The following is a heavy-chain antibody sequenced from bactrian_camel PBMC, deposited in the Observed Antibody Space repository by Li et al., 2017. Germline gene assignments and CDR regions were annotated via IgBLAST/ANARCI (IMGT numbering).Heavy chain of an antibody. D-gene: IGHD1*01. J-gene: IGHJ4*01. V-gene: IGHV3S34*01. Sequence: HVQLVESGGGSVQAGGSLRLSCVASGYTQCMGWFRQAPGKEREEVARIDSDGSHTYAASIEGRFTVSQDTVTATVYLQMDDLKPEDTAMYHCAAAYPYDKHHTVIPIGTRIPGFGHWGQGTQVTVS. CDR2: IDSDGSHT. CDR3: AAAYPYDKHHTVIPIGTRIPGFGH. CDR1: GYTQC.